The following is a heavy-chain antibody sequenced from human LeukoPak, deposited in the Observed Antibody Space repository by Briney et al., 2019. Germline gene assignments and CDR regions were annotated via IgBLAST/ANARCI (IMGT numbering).Heavy chain of an antibody. D-gene: IGHD6-19*01. V-gene: IGHV3-23*01. CDR2: VNYNGDST. Sequence: GGSLRLPCAASGFTFSNYAMSWVRQAPGKGLEWVSAVNYNGDSTYYADSVKGRFTISRDNSKNTLYLQMNTLRAEDTAIYYCAKEQWLVWGQGTLVTVSS. J-gene: IGHJ4*02. CDR3: AKEQWLV. CDR1: GFTFSNYA.